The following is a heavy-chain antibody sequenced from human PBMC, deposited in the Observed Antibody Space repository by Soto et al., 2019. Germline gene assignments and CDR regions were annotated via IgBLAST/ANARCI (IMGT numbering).Heavy chain of an antibody. CDR2: FDHEDGEA. J-gene: IGHJ5*02. Sequence: QVPLVQSGAEVKKPGASVKVSCKVSGYTLSELSIHWVRQAPGKGLAWMGGFDHEDGEALYEQQFQGRVTLTEDTSTDTAYMELSSLRSEDTALYYCVAVASYCTSPGCYVGWFDPWGQGTLVTVSS. CDR3: VAVASYCTSPGCYVGWFDP. V-gene: IGHV1-24*01. CDR1: GYTLSELS. D-gene: IGHD2-2*01.